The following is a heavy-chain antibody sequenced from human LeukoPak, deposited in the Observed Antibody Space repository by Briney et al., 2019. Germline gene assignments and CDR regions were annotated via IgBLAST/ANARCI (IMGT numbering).Heavy chain of an antibody. CDR1: GGTFSSYA. J-gene: IGHJ5*02. CDR3: ARALSMVRSYNWFDP. D-gene: IGHD3-10*01. V-gene: IGHV1-18*01. CDR2: ISAYSGNT. Sequence: ASVKVSCKASGGTFSSYAISWVRQAPGQGLEWMGWISAYSGNTNYAQKLQGRVTMTTDTSTSTAYMELRSLRSDDTAVYYCARALSMVRSYNWFDPWGQGTLVTVSS.